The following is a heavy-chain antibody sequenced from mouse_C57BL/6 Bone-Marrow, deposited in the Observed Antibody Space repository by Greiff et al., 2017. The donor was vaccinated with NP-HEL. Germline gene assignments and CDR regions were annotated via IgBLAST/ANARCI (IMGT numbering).Heavy chain of an antibody. D-gene: IGHD1-2*01. CDR2: ISSGGSYT. CDR3: ANHYYDHWYFDV. CDR1: GFTFSSYG. Sequence: EVKLVESGGDLVKPGGSLKLSCAASGFTFSSYGMSWVRQTPDKRLEWVATISSGGSYTYYPDSVKGRFTISRDNAKNTLCLQMSSLKSEDTAMYYCANHYYDHWYFDVWGTGTTVTVSS. J-gene: IGHJ1*03. V-gene: IGHV5-6*01.